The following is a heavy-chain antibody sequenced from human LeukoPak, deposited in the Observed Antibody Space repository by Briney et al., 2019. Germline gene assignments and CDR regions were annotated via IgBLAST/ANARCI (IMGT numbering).Heavy chain of an antibody. V-gene: IGHV3-23*01. D-gene: IGHD6-13*01. J-gene: IGHJ4*02. CDR1: GFTFSLYA. Sequence: GGSLRLSCAAPGFTFSLYAMSWVRQAPGKGPEWVSTISGGSDSTYYADSVKGRFTISRDNSKNTLYLQMNSLRAEDTAVYYCAKGRGGTPVIAAAGTPDYWGQGTLVTVSS. CDR3: AKGRGGTPVIAAAGTPDY. CDR2: ISGGSDST.